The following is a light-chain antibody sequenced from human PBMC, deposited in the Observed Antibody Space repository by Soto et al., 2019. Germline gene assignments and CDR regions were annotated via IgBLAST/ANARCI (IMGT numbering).Light chain of an antibody. Sequence: QTVVTQSPSASASLGASVKLTCTLSSGHSSYAIAWHQQQPEKGPRYLMKLDSDGSHTKGDAILDRFSGSSSGAERYLTISSLQSEDEADYYCQTWGTGIHVVFGGGTKVTVL. CDR3: QTWGTGIHVV. V-gene: IGLV4-69*01. CDR2: LDSDGSH. J-gene: IGLJ2*01. CDR1: SGHSSYA.